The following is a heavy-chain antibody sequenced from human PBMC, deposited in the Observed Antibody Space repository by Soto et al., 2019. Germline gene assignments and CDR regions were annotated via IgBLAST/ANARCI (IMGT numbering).Heavy chain of an antibody. CDR1: GYTFTSYY. D-gene: IGHD3-10*01. Sequence: QVQLVQSGAEVKKPGASVKVSCKASGYTFTSYYMHWVRQAPGQGLEWMGIINPSGGSTSYAQKFQGRVIMTRDTSTSTAYMALSSLRSADTAVYYCARDLVTMVRGAYDYWGQGTLVTVSS. J-gene: IGHJ4*02. CDR2: INPSGGST. CDR3: ARDLVTMVRGAYDY. V-gene: IGHV1-46*01.